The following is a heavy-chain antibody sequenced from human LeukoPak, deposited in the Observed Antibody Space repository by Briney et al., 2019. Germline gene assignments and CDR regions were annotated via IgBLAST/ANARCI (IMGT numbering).Heavy chain of an antibody. CDR3: AKDTGPYYYDSSGYCDY. V-gene: IGHV3-9*01. Sequence: PGGSLRLSCAASGFTFDDYAMHWVRQAPGKGLEWVSGISWNSGSIGYADSVKGRFTISRDNAKNSLYLQMNSLRAEDTALYYCAKDTGPYYYDSSGYCDYWGQGTLVTVSS. CDR2: ISWNSGSI. CDR1: GFTFDDYA. J-gene: IGHJ4*02. D-gene: IGHD3-22*01.